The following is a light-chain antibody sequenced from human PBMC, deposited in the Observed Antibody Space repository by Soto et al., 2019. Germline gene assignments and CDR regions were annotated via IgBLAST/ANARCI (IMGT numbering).Light chain of an antibody. CDR3: QQYGNSPFT. V-gene: IGKV3-20*01. Sequence: EIVLTQSPGTLSLSPGERATLSCRASQSVSSTYLIWYQQKPGQAPKLLIYGASNRATGVPDRFSGSGSGTDFTLTISRLEPEDFEVYYCQQYGNSPFTFGGGTKVDIK. J-gene: IGKJ4*01. CDR2: GAS. CDR1: QSVSSTY.